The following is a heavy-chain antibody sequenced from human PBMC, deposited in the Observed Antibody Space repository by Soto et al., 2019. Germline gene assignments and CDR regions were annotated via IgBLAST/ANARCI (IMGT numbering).Heavy chain of an antibody. CDR3: ATYFITTIGTTA. CDR2: ISSSSTTI. CDR1: GFTFSNFG. D-gene: IGHD1-1*01. V-gene: IGHV3-48*01. Sequence: EVQLVESGGGLVQPGGSLRLSCEASGFTFSNFGINWVRQAPGKGLEWVSHISSSSTTIYYAESVKGRFTISRDNAKNSMYLQMSSLRGEDTAVYYCATYFITTIGTTAWGQGTLVTVSS. J-gene: IGHJ4*02.